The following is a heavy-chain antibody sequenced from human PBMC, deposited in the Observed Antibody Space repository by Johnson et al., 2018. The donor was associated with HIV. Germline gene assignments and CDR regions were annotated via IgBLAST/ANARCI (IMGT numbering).Heavy chain of an antibody. CDR3: TRSKLQFLAPDAFDL. D-gene: IGHD5-24*01. Sequence: VQLVESGGGLVQPGGSLGLACVGSGFNVSNNYMSWVRKPPGQGLEWVSTLYSSGNTYYADSVQGRFAISRDSSRNTLYLQIDTLKVEDTALYYCTRSKLQFLAPDAFDLWGQGTMVTVSS. CDR2: LYSSGNT. V-gene: IGHV3-53*01. CDR1: GFNVSNNY. J-gene: IGHJ3*01.